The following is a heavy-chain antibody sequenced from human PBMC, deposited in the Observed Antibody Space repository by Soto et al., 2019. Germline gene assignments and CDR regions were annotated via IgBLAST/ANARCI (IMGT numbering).Heavy chain of an antibody. CDR1: GGSISSTNW. D-gene: IGHD3-10*01. Sequence: QVQLQESGPGLVKPSGTLSLTCTVSGGSISSTNWWTWVRQSPGKGLEWIGQVYHSGSTNYKPSLKSRAPITVNKSKNQVSLKPKSVTAAAAAVYYCARLTGLVLGGAFDYWGRGPLVTVSP. CDR2: VYHSGST. J-gene: IGHJ4*02. CDR3: ARLTGLVLGGAFDY. V-gene: IGHV4-4*02.